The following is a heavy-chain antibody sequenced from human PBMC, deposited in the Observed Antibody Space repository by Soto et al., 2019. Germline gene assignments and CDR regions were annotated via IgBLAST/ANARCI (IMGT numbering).Heavy chain of an antibody. CDR1: GFTFSSSA. D-gene: IGHD3-22*01. J-gene: IGHJ4*02. V-gene: IGHV3-23*01. CDR2: ISGSAATT. Sequence: LRLSCASSGFTFSSSAMNWVRQAPGKGLEWVSAISGSAATTHFADSVKGRFTISRDNSKNTLYLQMNSLRAEDTAVYYCARDRSYYDSSGSYSPPYWGQGTLVTVSS. CDR3: ARDRSYYDSSGSYSPPY.